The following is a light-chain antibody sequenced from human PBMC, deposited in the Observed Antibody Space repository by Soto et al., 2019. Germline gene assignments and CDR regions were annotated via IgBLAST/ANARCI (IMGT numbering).Light chain of an antibody. CDR1: QDISNY. Sequence: IQVTQSPSSVSANVGDTVTITCRASQDISNYLNWYQQKPGKAPKLLIYDASNLETGVPSRFSGSGSGTDFTFTISSLQPEDIATYYCQQYDNLLITFGQGTRLEIK. J-gene: IGKJ5*01. V-gene: IGKV1-33*01. CDR2: DAS. CDR3: QQYDNLLIT.